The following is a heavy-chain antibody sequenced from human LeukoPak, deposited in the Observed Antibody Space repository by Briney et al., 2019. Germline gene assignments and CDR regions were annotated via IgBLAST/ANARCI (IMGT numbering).Heavy chain of an antibody. Sequence: SETLSLTCAVSGYSIRSGYYWGWIRQPPGKGLEWIGSIDHSGNTHYNPSLKSRVTISADKSTNQFSLKLSSVTAADTAVYYCASGMTTATDYWGQGTLVTVSS. CDR1: GYSIRSGYY. V-gene: IGHV4-38-2*01. D-gene: IGHD4-17*01. J-gene: IGHJ4*02. CDR2: IDHSGNT. CDR3: ASGMTTATDY.